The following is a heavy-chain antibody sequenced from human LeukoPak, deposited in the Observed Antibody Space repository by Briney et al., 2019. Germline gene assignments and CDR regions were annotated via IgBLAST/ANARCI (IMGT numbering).Heavy chain of an antibody. Sequence: SETLSLTCAVYGGSFSGYYWSWIRQPPGKGLEWIGEINHSGSTNYNPSLKSRVTISVDTSKNQFSLKLSSVTAADTAVYYCARSPSSGWYEPLNWFDPWGQGTLVTVSS. D-gene: IGHD6-19*01. J-gene: IGHJ5*02. CDR3: ARSPSSGWYEPLNWFDP. CDR2: INHSGST. V-gene: IGHV4-34*01. CDR1: GGSFSGYY.